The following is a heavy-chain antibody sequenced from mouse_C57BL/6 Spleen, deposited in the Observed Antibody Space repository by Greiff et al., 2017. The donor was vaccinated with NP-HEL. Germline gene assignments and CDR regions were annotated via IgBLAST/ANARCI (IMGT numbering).Heavy chain of an antibody. CDR2: IDPSDSYT. CDR1: GYTFTSSW. D-gene: IGHD1-1*01. V-gene: IGHV1-59*01. CDR3: ARRGTVLYYYAMDY. J-gene: IGHJ4*01. Sequence: QVQLQQPGAELVRPGTSVKLSCKASGYTFTSSWMHWVKQRPGHGLEWIGVIDPSDSYTNYNQKFKGKATLTVDTSSRTAYMQLSSLTSEDSAVYYGARRGTVLYYYAMDYWGQGTSVTVSS.